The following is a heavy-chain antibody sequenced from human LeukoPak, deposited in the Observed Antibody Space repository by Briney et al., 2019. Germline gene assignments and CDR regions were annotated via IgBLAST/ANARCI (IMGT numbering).Heavy chain of an antibody. CDR1: GGSLSNYA. Sequence: GASVKVSCKASGGSLSNYALSWVRQAPGQGLEWMAGIIPILRTPNYAQQFQGRLTITTDEATSTAYMELSSLTSADTAVYYCTRGKSPTVATPFDYWGQGTLVTVSS. CDR3: TRGKSPTVATPFDY. J-gene: IGHJ4*02. V-gene: IGHV1-69*05. D-gene: IGHD4-23*01. CDR2: IIPILRTP.